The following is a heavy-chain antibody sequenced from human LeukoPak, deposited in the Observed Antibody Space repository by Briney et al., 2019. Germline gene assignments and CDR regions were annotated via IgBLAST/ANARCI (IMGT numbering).Heavy chain of an antibody. J-gene: IGHJ4*02. D-gene: IGHD3-16*02. CDR3: ARGNYVWGSYRSFFDY. Sequence: PGGSLRLSCAASGFTFSSYDMHWVRQATGKGLEWVSAIGTAGDTYYPGSVKGRFTISRENAKNSLYLQMNSLRAGDTAVYYCARGNYVWGSYRSFFDYWGQGTLVTVSS. CDR1: GFTFSSYD. V-gene: IGHV3-13*01. CDR2: IGTAGDT.